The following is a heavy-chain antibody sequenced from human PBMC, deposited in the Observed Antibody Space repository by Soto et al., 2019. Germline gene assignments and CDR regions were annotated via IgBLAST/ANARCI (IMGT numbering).Heavy chain of an antibody. Sequence: LVESGGGWVQPGGSLRLSCAVSGFTLSKYWIHWVRQAPGKGLVWLLRVTGEGTSATYADSVKGRFTVSRDTANDTLYLQMNGLRDEDTAVYFCARGFRRSKVRGVFNQGGLDYWDQGTLVTVSS. D-gene: IGHD3-10*01. CDR3: ARGFRRSKVRGVFNQGGLDY. V-gene: IGHV3-74*01. J-gene: IGHJ4*02. CDR1: GFTLSKYW. CDR2: VTGEGTSA.